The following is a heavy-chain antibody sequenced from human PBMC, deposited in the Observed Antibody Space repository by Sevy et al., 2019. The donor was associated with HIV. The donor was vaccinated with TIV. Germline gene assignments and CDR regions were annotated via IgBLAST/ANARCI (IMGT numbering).Heavy chain of an antibody. CDR2: ISGSGGST. CDR1: GFTFSSYA. J-gene: IGHJ3*02. Sequence: GGSLRLSCAASGFTFSSYAMSWVRQAPGKGLEWVSAISGSGGSTYYADSVKGRFTISTDNSKNTLYRQMNSLRVEDTAVYYCANSLIVLFNRMTLRDEDAFDIWGQGTMVTVSS. D-gene: IGHD3-10*01. CDR3: ANSLIVLFNRMTLRDEDAFDI. V-gene: IGHV3-23*01.